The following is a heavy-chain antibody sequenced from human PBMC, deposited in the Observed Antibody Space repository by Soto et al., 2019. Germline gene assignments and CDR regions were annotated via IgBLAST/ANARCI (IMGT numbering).Heavy chain of an antibody. CDR3: ARDSWGLAVPDYHYYAMDV. J-gene: IGHJ6*02. D-gene: IGHD6-19*01. V-gene: IGHV1-18*04. Sequence: QVQLVQSGAEVKKPVASVRVSCEASGYTFTSYGISWVRQAPGQGIEWMGWISVYSGSTNYAQKLQGRVTMTTDRSTRAVYMELRSLRSDDTAVYYCARDSWGLAVPDYHYYAMDVWGQGTTVTVS. CDR2: ISVYSGST. CDR1: GYTFTSYG.